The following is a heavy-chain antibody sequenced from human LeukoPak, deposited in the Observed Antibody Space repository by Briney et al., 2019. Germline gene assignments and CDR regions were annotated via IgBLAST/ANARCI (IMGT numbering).Heavy chain of an antibody. J-gene: IGHJ4*02. V-gene: IGHV3-21*01. CDR2: ISSSSYI. CDR1: GFTFSSYS. Sequence: PGGSLRLSCAASGFTFSSYSMNWVRQAPGKGLEWVSSISSSSYIYYADSVKGRFTISRDNAKNSLYLQMNSLIAEDTAVYYCARDRGDYYGSGTSGYWGQGTLVSVSS. CDR3: ARDRGDYYGSGTSGY. D-gene: IGHD3-10*01.